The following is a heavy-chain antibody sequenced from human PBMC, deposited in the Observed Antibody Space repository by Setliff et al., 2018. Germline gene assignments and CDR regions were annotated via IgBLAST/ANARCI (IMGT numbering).Heavy chain of an antibody. J-gene: IGHJ5*02. CDR1: GFTFSSYW. Sequence: PGGSLRLSCAASGFTFSSYWMSWVRQAPGKGLEWVSNIKPDGSEKHYVDSVKGRCTIARDNAKNSLYLQLTSLRAEDTAGYYCSTRTVAARSLDTWGQGTLVTVSS. CDR3: STRTVAARSLDT. V-gene: IGHV3-7*01. CDR2: IKPDGSEK. D-gene: IGHD6-13*01.